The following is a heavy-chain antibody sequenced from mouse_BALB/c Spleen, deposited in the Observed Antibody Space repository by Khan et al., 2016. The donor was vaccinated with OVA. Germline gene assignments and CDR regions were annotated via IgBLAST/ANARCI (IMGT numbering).Heavy chain of an antibody. Sequence: VQLKEPGPGLVKPSQSLSLTCTVTGYSITSNYAWSWIRQFPGNKLEWMGYISYSGSTNYNPSLKSRISVTRDTSENQFFLQLNYVTTEDTATHSYARQNYYGYALDYWGQGTSVTVSS. D-gene: IGHD1-1*01. J-gene: IGHJ4*01. CDR2: ISYSGST. CDR3: ARQNYYGYALDY. CDR1: GYSITSNYA. V-gene: IGHV3-2*02.